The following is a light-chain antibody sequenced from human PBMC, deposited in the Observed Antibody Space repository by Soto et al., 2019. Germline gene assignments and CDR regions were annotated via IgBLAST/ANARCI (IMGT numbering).Light chain of an antibody. CDR3: HQRQSWPRT. J-gene: IGKJ1*01. CDR1: QGIGDT. Sequence: VMGQSTAPLSVSPDEGATPSCMASQGIGDTLAWYQHKPGQTPRLLIYDTSTRATGVPTRFSGSGSGTDFTLTISSLAPEDFAIYYCHQRQSWPRTVGQGTKVDIK. V-gene: IGKV3-15*01. CDR2: DTS.